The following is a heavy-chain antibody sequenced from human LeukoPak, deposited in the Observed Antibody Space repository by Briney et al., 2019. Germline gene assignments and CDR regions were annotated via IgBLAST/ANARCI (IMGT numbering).Heavy chain of an antibody. V-gene: IGHV3-21*01. CDR1: GFTFSDYT. CDR3: ESTTRRWRLDY. Sequence: GGSLRLSCAVSGFTFSDYTMDGVRQAPGKGLGGGSSISGHTDDRYYADSVKGRFTVSKDHAKHSLYLQMDSLRAEDTAVYYCESTTRRWRLDYWGKGTLVTVSS. CDR2: ISGHTDDR. J-gene: IGHJ4*02. D-gene: IGHD2-15*01.